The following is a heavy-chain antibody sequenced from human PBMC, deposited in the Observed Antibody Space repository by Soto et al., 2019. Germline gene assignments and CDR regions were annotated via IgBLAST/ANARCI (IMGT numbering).Heavy chain of an antibody. CDR2: ISSNGGST. J-gene: IGHJ6*02. CDR3: ARGRVGYSYGAHNYYYYGMDV. Sequence: PGGSLRLSCAASGFTFSSYAMHWVRQAPGKGLEYVSAISSNGGSTYYANSVKGRFTISRDNSKNTLYLQMGSLRAEDMAVYYCARGRVGYSYGAHNYYYYGMDVWGQGTTVTVSS. CDR1: GFTFSSYA. V-gene: IGHV3-64*01. D-gene: IGHD5-18*01.